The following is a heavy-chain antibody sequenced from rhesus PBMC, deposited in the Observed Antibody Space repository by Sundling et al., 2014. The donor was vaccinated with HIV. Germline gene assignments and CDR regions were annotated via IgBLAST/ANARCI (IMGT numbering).Heavy chain of an antibody. V-gene: IGHV3-103*01. CDR1: GFTFSPYG. J-gene: IGHJ4*01. D-gene: IGHD6-31*01. CDR2: INNSGGST. CDR3: AKGSAVVDY. Sequence: EVQLVETGGGLVQPGGSLKLSCAASGFTFSPYGMSWVRQAPGKGLDWVSTINNSGGSTYYADSVKGRFTISRDNSENTLSLQMNRLRPEDTAVYYCAKGSAVVDYWGQGVLVTVSS.